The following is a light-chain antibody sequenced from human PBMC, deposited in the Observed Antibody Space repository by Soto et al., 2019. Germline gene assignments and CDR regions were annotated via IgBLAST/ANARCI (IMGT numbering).Light chain of an antibody. CDR1: QTVYSF. Sequence: EIVLTQSPATLSLSPGESATLSCRASQTVYSFLAWYQQKPGQAPRLLIYDSSNRATDIPARFSGSGSGTDFTLTISSLEPEDFAVYYCQLYDNSSYTFGQGTKLEIK. V-gene: IGKV3-11*01. J-gene: IGKJ2*01. CDR2: DSS. CDR3: QLYDNSSYT.